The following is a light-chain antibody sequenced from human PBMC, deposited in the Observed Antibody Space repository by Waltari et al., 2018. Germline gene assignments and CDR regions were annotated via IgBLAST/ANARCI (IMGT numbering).Light chain of an antibody. CDR1: SSDIGNYNL. V-gene: IGLV2-23*02. Sequence: QSALTQTATVSGSPGQSITISCSGTSSDIGNYNLVSWYRQHPGKAPTLTIYDVNKRPSGVSNRFSGSKSGNTAFLTISGLQTADEADYFCCSYAGSAVSVFGGGTKVTVL. CDR3: CSYAGSAVSV. J-gene: IGLJ3*02. CDR2: DVN.